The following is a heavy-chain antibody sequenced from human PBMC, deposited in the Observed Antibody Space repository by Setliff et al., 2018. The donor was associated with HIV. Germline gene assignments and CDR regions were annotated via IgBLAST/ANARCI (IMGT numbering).Heavy chain of an antibody. J-gene: IGHJ4*01. V-gene: IGHV3-7*01. CDR3: ARVYDSSGYSLSTPGY. CDR1: GFTFSSYW. Sequence: GESLRLSCAASGFTFSSYWMSWVRQAPGKGLEWVANIKQDGSEKYYVDSVKGRFTISRDNAKNSLYLQMNSLRAEDTAVYYCARVYDSSGYSLSTPGYWGQGTLVTVSS. D-gene: IGHD3-22*01. CDR2: IKQDGSEK.